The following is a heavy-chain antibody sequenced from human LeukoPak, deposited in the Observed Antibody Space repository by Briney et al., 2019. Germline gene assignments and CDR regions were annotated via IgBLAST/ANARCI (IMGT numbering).Heavy chain of an antibody. CDR1: GFTFSSYG. D-gene: IGHD3-9*01. CDR3: ARGDPRYVRYYFDC. Sequence: PGRSLRLSCAASGFTFSSYGMHWVRQAPGKGLEWVGHIKRKIDGGTTDYAAPVKGRFAISRDDSKNTLYLQMNSLKIEDTAVYYCARGDPRYVRYYFDCWGQGTLVTVSS. V-gene: IGHV3-15*01. CDR2: IKRKIDGGTT. J-gene: IGHJ4*02.